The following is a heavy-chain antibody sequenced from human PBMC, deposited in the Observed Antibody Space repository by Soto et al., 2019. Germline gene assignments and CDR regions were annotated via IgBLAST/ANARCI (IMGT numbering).Heavy chain of an antibody. D-gene: IGHD6-6*01. CDR1: GYTFTSYA. V-gene: IGHV1-3*01. J-gene: IGHJ4*02. CDR2: INAGNGNT. CDR3: GRAKLAPPYDY. Sequence: ASVKVSCKAAGYTFTSYAMHWGRQAPGQRLEWMGWINAGNGNTKYSQKFQGRVTITRDTSASTAYMELSSLRSEDTAVYYCGRAKLAPPYDYWGQGTLVTVSS.